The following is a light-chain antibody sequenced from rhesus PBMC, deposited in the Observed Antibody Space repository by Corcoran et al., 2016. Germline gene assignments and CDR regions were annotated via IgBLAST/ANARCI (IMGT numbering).Light chain of an antibody. V-gene: IGKV3-31*02. J-gene: IGKJ3*01. CDR3: QETSNFFT. CDR1: QSVRSY. Sequence: EIVMTQSPATLSLSPGERATLSCRASQSVRSYLAWYKQQPGPAPRPLIYDASSRATGIPDRFSGRGSGTDFTLTISSLEPEDFAVYYCQETSNFFTFGPGTKLDI. CDR2: DAS.